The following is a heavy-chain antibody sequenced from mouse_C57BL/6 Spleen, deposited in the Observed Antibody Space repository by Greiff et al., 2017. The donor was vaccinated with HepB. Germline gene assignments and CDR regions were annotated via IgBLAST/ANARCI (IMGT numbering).Heavy chain of an antibody. CDR1: GYTFTSYW. CDR3: TGNYYGSSSYYFDY. D-gene: IGHD1-1*01. J-gene: IGHJ2*01. V-gene: IGHV1-5*01. Sequence: VQLQQSGTVLARPGASVKMSCKTSGYTFTSYWMHWVKQRPGQGLEWIGAIYPGNSDTSYNQKFKGKAKLTAVTSASTAYMELSSLTNEDSAVYYCTGNYYGSSSYYFDYWGQGTTLTVSS. CDR2: IYPGNSDT.